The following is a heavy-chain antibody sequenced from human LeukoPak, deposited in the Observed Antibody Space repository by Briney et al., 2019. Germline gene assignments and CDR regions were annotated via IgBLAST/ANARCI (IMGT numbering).Heavy chain of an antibody. CDR3: AHSRRWLHNPLMGDFDY. V-gene: IGHV2-5*02. CDR2: IYWDDDK. Sequence: SGPTLVNPTQTLTLTCTFSGFSLNTSGVGVGWIRQPPGKALEWLSLIYWDDDKRYSPSLKTRLTITKDTSKNQVVLTMTNMDPVDTATYYCAHSRRWLHNPLMGDFDYWGQGTLVTVSS. CDR1: GFSLNTSGVG. J-gene: IGHJ4*02. D-gene: IGHD5-24*01.